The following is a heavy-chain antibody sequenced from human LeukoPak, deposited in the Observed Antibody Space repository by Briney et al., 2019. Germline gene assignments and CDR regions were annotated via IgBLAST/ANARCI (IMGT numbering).Heavy chain of an antibody. Sequence: GGSLRLSCAASGFTFSSYSMNWVRQAPGKGLEWVSSISSSSYIYYADSVKGRFTISRDNAKNSLYLQMNSLRAEDTAVYYCARVITAAVLYYYYGMDVWGQGTTVTVSS. CDR1: GFTFSSYS. D-gene: IGHD6-13*01. J-gene: IGHJ6*02. CDR3: ARVITAAVLYYYYGMDV. CDR2: ISSSSYI. V-gene: IGHV3-21*01.